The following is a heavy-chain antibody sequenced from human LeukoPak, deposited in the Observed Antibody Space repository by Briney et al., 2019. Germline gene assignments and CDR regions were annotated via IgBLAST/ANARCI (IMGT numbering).Heavy chain of an antibody. CDR3: ARVGQPGDNWFDP. D-gene: IGHD3-10*01. CDR2: IYHSGST. CDR1: GGSISSYY. Sequence: ASETLSLTCTVSGGSISSYYWGWIRQPPGKGLEWIGSIYHSGSTYYNPSLKSRVTISVDTSKNQFSLKLSSVTAADTAVYYCARVGQPGDNWFDPWGQGTLVTVSS. V-gene: IGHV4-38-2*02. J-gene: IGHJ5*02.